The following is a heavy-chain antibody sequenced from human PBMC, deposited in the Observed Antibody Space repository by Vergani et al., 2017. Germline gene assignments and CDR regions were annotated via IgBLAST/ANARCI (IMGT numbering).Heavy chain of an antibody. J-gene: IGHJ4*02. CDR3: AKVGDYVGGSYREYYFDY. D-gene: IGHD3-16*02. V-gene: IGHV3-13*04. CDR1: GFPFSSYD. CDR2: IGTAGDT. Sequence: EVQLVESGGGLVQPGGSLRLSCAASGFPFSSYDMHWVRQATGKGLEWVSAIGTAGDTYYPGSVKGRFTISRENAKNSLYLQMNSLRAEDTAVYYCAKVGDYVGGSYREYYFDYWGQGTLVTVSS.